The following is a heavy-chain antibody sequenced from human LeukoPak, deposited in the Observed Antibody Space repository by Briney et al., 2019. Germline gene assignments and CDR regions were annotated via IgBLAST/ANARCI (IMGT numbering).Heavy chain of an antibody. CDR1: GGSISSSSYY. J-gene: IGHJ4*02. CDR3: ARLLGIRSGSYIDY. D-gene: IGHD1-26*01. CDR2: IYYSGST. Sequence: SETLSLTCTVSGGSISSSSYYWGWIRQPPGKGLEWIVSIYYSGSTYYNPSLKSRVTISVDTSKNQFSLKLGSVTAADTAVYYCARLLGIRSGSYIDYWGQGTLVTVSS. V-gene: IGHV4-39*01.